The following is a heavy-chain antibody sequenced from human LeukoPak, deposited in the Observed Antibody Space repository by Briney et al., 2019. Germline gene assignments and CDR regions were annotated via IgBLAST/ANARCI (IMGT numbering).Heavy chain of an antibody. D-gene: IGHD6-13*01. Sequence: GRSLRLSCAASGFTFNTYALHWVRQAPGKGLEWVAVVSYDGGAKYYADSVKGRFTISRDNSKNTVDLQMYSLRAEDTAVYYCARDGAAVGDDFDYWGQGTLVTVSS. CDR1: GFTFNTYA. CDR2: VSYDGGAK. CDR3: ARDGAAVGDDFDY. V-gene: IGHV3-30*03. J-gene: IGHJ4*02.